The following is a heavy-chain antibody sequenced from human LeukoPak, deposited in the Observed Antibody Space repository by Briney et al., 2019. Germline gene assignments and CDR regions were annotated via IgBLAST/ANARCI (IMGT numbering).Heavy chain of an antibody. CDR1: GFTFSNYY. CDR3: VRDRSLGAGDVFDI. J-gene: IGHJ3*02. V-gene: IGHV3-64D*09. D-gene: IGHD1-26*01. CDR2: ISSNGGST. Sequence: PGGSLRLSCSASGFTFSNYYMHWVRQAPGKGLEYVSLISSNGGSTYYADSVKGRFSISRDNSKNTLYLQMSSLRDEDTAVYYCVRDRSLGAGDVFDIWGQGTVVTVSS.